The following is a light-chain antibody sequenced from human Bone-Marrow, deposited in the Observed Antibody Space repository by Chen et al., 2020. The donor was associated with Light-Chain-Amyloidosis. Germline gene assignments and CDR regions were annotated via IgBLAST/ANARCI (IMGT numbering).Light chain of an antibody. V-gene: IGLV3-25*03. CDR1: DLPTKY. CDR3: QSADSSGTYEVI. CDR2: RDT. Sequence: YELTQPPSVSVSPGQTARITCAGDDLPTKYAYWYQQKPGQAPVLVIHRDTERPAGISERFSGSSSGTTATLTISGVQAEDEADYHCQSADSSGTYEVIFGGGTKLTVL. J-gene: IGLJ2*01.